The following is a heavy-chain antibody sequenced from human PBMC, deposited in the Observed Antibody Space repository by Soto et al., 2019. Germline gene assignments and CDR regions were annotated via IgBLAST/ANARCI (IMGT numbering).Heavy chain of an antibody. CDR3: ARGIYYDSSGYFTHFDY. D-gene: IGHD3-22*01. CDR2: ISAYNGNT. Sequence: EASVKVSCKASGYTFTSYGISWVRQAPGQGLEWMGWISAYNGNTNYAQKLQGRVTMTTDTSTSTAYMELRSLRSDDTAVYYCARGIYYDSSGYFTHFDYWGQGTLVTVSS. V-gene: IGHV1-18*01. J-gene: IGHJ4*02. CDR1: GYTFTSYG.